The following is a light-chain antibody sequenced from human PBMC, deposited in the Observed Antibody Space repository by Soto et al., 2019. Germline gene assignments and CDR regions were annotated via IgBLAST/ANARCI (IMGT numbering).Light chain of an antibody. Sequence: DIVMTQSPDSLDVSLGERATINCKSSQSILYSSNNKNYLAWYQQKPGQPPNLLIYWASTRQSGVPDRFSGSGSGTDFTLTISSLQAEDVAVYYCQQYYSSPFTFGPGTKVDIK. CDR1: QSILYSSNNKNY. V-gene: IGKV4-1*01. CDR2: WAS. CDR3: QQYYSSPFT. J-gene: IGKJ3*01.